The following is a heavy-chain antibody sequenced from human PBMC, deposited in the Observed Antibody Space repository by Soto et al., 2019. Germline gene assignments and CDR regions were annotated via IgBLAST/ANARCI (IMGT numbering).Heavy chain of an antibody. V-gene: IGHV3-30-3*01. CDR3: AKDHRSDHYYMAV. Sequence: QVQVVESGGGVAQPGGSLRLSCAASGFTLSMHAMHWVRQAPGKGLEWVALISYDGGQIYYAGSVRGRFTVSRDDSRNTVDLQMNSMREGDTSVYYCAKDHRSDHYYMAVWGEGPRVTVSS. J-gene: IGHJ6*03. D-gene: IGHD1-26*01. CDR2: ISYDGGQI. CDR1: GFTLSMHA.